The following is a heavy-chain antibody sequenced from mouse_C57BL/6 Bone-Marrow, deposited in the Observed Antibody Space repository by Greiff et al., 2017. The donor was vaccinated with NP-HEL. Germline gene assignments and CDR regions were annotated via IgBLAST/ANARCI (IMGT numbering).Heavy chain of an antibody. D-gene: IGHD1-1*02. CDR2: INYDGSST. CDR3: AREGVDYDYFDY. V-gene: IGHV5-16*01. J-gene: IGHJ2*01. Sequence: EVKLVESEGGLVQPGSSMKLSCTASGFTFSDYYMAWVRQVPEKGLEWVANINYDGSSTYYLDSLKSRFIISRDNAKNILYLQMSSLKSEDTATYYCAREGVDYDYFDYWGQGTTLTVSS. CDR1: GFTFSDYY.